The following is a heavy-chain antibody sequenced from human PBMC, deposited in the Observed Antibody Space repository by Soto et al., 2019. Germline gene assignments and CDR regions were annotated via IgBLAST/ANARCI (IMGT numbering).Heavy chain of an antibody. Sequence: QITLKESGPTLVKPTQTLTLTCTFSGFSLSTSGVGVGWIRQPPGKALEWLALIYWDDDKRYSPSLKSRLTITKDPSKNQVVLIMTNMDPVDTATYYCAHMPPVYYYYGMDVWGQGTTVTVSS. CDR1: GFSLSTSGVG. CDR3: AHMPPVYYYYGMDV. V-gene: IGHV2-5*02. CDR2: IYWDDDK. J-gene: IGHJ6*02.